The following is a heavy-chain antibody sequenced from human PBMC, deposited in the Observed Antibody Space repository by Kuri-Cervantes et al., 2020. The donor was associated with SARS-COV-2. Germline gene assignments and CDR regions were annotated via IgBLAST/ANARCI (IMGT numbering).Heavy chain of an antibody. J-gene: IGHJ4*02. CDR1: GSSLSGIS. CDR3: ATVCYFCQRSGHIT. V-gene: IGHV1-24*01. CDR2: FDPEDGAK. Sequence: ASVKVSCKVSGSSLSGISMHWVRQAPGKGLEWVGTFDPEDGAKTYAQHFLGRVTMTEDTSTDTAHVRLTSLITEDTAVYYCATVCYFCQRSGHITWGQGTLVTVSS. D-gene: IGHD2-15*01.